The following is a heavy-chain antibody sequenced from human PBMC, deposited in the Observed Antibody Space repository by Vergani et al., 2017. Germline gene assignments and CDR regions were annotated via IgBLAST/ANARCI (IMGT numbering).Heavy chain of an antibody. V-gene: IGHV3-48*03. CDR3: ARDLYGDYVGSAWYFDY. CDR1: GFTFSSYE. CDR2: ISSSGSTI. D-gene: IGHD4-17*01. J-gene: IGHJ4*02. Sequence: EVQLVESGGGLVKPGGSLRLSCAASGFTFSSYEMNWVRQAPGKGLEWVSYISSSGSTIYYADSVKGRFTISRDNAKNSLYLQMNSLRAEDTAVYYCARDLYGDYVGSAWYFDYWGQGTLVTVSS.